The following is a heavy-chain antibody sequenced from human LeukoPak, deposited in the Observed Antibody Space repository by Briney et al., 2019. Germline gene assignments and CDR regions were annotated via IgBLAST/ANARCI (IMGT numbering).Heavy chain of an antibody. Sequence: GGSLRLSCAASGFTISTYYMSWVRQAPGKGLEWVSVIYSDGSTYYADSVKGRFTISRDISKNTLNLQMNSLRTEDTAVYYCARDTDRTPPRNFDNWARGTLVTV. CDR1: GFTISTYY. D-gene: IGHD1-14*01. CDR3: ARDTDRTPPRNFDN. CDR2: IYSDGST. J-gene: IGHJ4*02. V-gene: IGHV3-66*02.